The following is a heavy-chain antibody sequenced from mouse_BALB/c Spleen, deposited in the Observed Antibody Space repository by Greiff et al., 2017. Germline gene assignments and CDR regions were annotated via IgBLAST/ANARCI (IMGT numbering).Heavy chain of an antibody. CDR3: ARGEAGTWYFDV. V-gene: IGHV3-2*02. Sequence: EVMLVESGPGLVKPSQSLSLTCTVTGYSITSDYAWNWIRQFPGNKLEWMGYISYSGSTSYNPSLKSRISITRDTSKTQFFLQLNSVTTEDTATYYCARGEAGTWYFDVGGAGTTVTVSS. CDR1: GYSITSDYA. D-gene: IGHD4-1*01. CDR2: ISYSGST. J-gene: IGHJ1*01.